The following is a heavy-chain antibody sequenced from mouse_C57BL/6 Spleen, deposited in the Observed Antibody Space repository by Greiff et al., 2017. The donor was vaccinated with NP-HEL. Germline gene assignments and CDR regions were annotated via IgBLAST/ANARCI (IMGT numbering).Heavy chain of an antibody. D-gene: IGHD2-3*01. CDR1: GFTFSDYG. Sequence: EVQLVESGGGLVKPGGSLKLSCAASGFTFSDYGMHWVRQAPEKGLEWVAYISSGSSTIYYADTVKGRFTISRDNAKNTLFLQMTSLRSEDTAMYYCANDGYHFYYAMDYWGQGTSVTVSS. CDR2: ISSGSSTI. J-gene: IGHJ4*01. CDR3: ANDGYHFYYAMDY. V-gene: IGHV5-17*01.